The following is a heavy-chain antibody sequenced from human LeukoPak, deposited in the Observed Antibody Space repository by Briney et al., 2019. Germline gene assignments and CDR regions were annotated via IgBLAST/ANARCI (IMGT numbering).Heavy chain of an antibody. CDR1: GGSSSSGSYY. CDR3: ARGGAAAGDFDY. CDR2: IYTSGST. Sequence: SETLSLTCTVSGGSSSSGSYYWSWIRQPAGKGLEWIGRIYTSGSTNYNPSLKSRVTISVDTSKNQFSLKLSSVTAADTAVYYCARGGAAAGDFDYWGQGTLVTVSS. J-gene: IGHJ4*02. V-gene: IGHV4-61*02. D-gene: IGHD6-13*01.